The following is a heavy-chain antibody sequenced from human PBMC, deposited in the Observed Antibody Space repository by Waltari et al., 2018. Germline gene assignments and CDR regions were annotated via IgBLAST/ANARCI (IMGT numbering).Heavy chain of an antibody. CDR1: GGSFSGYY. Sequence: QVQLQQWGAGLLKPSETLSLTCAVYGGSFSGYYWSWIRQPPGKRLEWSGEINHSGSTNYNPSLKSRVTISVDTSKNQFSLKLSSVTAADTAVYYCARLRVPAAKNVYYYYYMDVWGKGTTVTISS. V-gene: IGHV4-34*01. CDR2: INHSGST. D-gene: IGHD2-2*01. CDR3: ARLRVPAAKNVYYYYYMDV. J-gene: IGHJ6*03.